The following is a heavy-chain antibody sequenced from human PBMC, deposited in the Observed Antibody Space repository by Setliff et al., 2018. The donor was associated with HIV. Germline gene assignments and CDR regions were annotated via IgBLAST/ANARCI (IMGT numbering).Heavy chain of an antibody. D-gene: IGHD2-2*01. V-gene: IGHV4-38-2*01. CDR2: IYHSGST. J-gene: IGHJ4*02. CDR1: GYSISSGYY. Sequence: SETLSLTCAVSGYSISSGYYWGWIRQPPGKGLECIGNIYHSGSTYYKPSLKSRVTISVDTSKNQFSLRLSSVTAADTAVYYCARSTSYGGNYRFDYWGQGTLVTVSS. CDR3: ARSTSYGGNYRFDY.